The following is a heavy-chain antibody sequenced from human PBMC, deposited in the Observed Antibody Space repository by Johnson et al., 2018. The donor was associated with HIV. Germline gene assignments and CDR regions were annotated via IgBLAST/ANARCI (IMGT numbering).Heavy chain of an antibody. D-gene: IGHD6-19*01. CDR1: GFTFSSYG. J-gene: IGHJ3*02. Sequence: QVQLVESGGRVVQPGRSLRLSCAASGFTFSSYGMHWVRQAPGKGLEWVAVISHDGSDKNYADSVKGRFTISRDNSKNTLYLQMNSLRAEDTAVYYCARERGNMIAVADADAFDIWGQGTMVTVSS. CDR3: ARERGNMIAVADADAFDI. CDR2: ISHDGSDK. V-gene: IGHV3-30*03.